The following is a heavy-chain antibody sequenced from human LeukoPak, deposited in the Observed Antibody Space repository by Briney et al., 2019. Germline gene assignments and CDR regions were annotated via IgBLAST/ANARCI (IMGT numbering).Heavy chain of an antibody. J-gene: IGHJ4*02. Sequence: PGGSLRLSCAAPGFTFSDYYMSWIRQAPGKGLEWVSYISSSGSTIYYADSVKGRFTISRDNAKNSLYLQMNSLRAEDTAVYYCAREPAYSGSSQIDYWGQGTLVTVSS. V-gene: IGHV3-11*04. D-gene: IGHD1-26*01. CDR1: GFTFSDYY. CDR2: ISSSGSTI. CDR3: AREPAYSGSSQIDY.